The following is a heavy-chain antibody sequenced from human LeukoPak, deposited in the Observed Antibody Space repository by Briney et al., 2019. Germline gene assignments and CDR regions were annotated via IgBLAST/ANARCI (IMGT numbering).Heavy chain of an antibody. V-gene: IGHV4-61*01. CDR3: ARFHDYVWGSYRDYFDY. Sequence: SETLSLTCTVSGGSVSSGSYYWSWIRQPPGKGLEWIGYIYYSGSTNYNPSLKGRVTISVDTSKNQFSLKLSSVTAADTAVYYCARFHDYVWGSYRDYFDYWGQGTLVTVSS. J-gene: IGHJ4*02. CDR1: GGSVSSGSYY. CDR2: IYYSGST. D-gene: IGHD3-16*02.